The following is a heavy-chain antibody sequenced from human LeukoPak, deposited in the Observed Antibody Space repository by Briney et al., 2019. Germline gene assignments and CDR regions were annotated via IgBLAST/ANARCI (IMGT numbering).Heavy chain of an antibody. Sequence: SETLSLTCTLYGRSISCYYWGWIRQPPGGGTEWIGYNYYKWSTNVNPSLKSRVTLSVGHCKNQFSLKVSSVNAGGTAGYYCAGGSSWFDYWGQGTLVSVSS. V-gene: IGHV4-59*01. CDR3: AGGSSWFDY. CDR2: NYYKWST. D-gene: IGHD6-13*01. J-gene: IGHJ4*02. CDR1: GRSISCYY.